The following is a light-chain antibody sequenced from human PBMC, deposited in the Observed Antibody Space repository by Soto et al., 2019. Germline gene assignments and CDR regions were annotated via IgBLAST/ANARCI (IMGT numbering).Light chain of an antibody. Sequence: DIQMTQSPSSLSASVGDRVTITCRAIQGISNYLAWYQQKPGKVPKLLIYAASTLQSGVQSRFSGSGSGTDFTITISSLQPEDVATYYCQKNNSAPFSFGGGIKVEIK. CDR2: AAS. CDR1: QGISNY. J-gene: IGKJ4*01. V-gene: IGKV1-27*01. CDR3: QKNNSAPFS.